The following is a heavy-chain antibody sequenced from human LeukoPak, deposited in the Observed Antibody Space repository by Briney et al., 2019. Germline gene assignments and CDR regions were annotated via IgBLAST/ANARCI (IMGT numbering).Heavy chain of an antibody. Sequence: SGTLSLTCTVSGGSPTNYNRSCIRQPAGTGREWVGRIYGTGSTIYNPSLQSRLSMSVDTSKNQFSLTLTSVTAAATAVYSCARLKYYVRTGYFPGYYMDVWGKGITVTVSS. D-gene: IGHD3-10*02. CDR2: IYGTGST. CDR3: ARLKYYVRTGYFPGYYMDV. CDR1: GGSPTNYN. J-gene: IGHJ6*03. V-gene: IGHV4-4*07.